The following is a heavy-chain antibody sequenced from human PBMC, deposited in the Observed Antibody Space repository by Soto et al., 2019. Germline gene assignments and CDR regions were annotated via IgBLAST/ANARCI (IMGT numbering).Heavy chain of an antibody. V-gene: IGHV6-1*01. CDR2: TYYRSKWYN. Sequence: SQTLSLTCVISVDSVSSNSAAWNWIRQSPSRGLEWLGRTYYRSKWYNDYAVSVKSRITINPDTSKNQFSLQLNSVTPEDTAVYYCARDRAYSSTWPTRDYYYGMDVWGQGTTVTVSS. CDR1: VDSVSSNSAA. CDR3: ARDRAYSSTWPTRDYYYGMDV. D-gene: IGHD6-13*01. J-gene: IGHJ6*02.